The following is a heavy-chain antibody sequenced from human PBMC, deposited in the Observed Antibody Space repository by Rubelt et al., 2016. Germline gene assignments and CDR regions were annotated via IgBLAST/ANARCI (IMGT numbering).Heavy chain of an antibody. CDR3: AIMTTVTTYAFDI. J-gene: IGHJ3*02. V-gene: IGHV4-39*07. CDR1: GGSISSSRYY. CDR2: IYYTGST. D-gene: IGHD4-17*01. Sequence: QVQLQESGPGLVKPSETLSLTCTVPGGSISSSRYYWGWVRQPPGKGLEWIGSIYYTGSTYYNPSLKSRVTFSSDTSKNQVSLKLSSVTAADTAVYYCAIMTTVTTYAFDIWGQGTLVTVSS.